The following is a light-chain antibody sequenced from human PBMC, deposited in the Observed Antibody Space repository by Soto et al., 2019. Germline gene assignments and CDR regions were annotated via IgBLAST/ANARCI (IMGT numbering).Light chain of an antibody. J-gene: IGKJ1*01. CDR3: QQYNAFWT. CDR1: QSISSW. CDR2: DVS. V-gene: IGKV1-5*01. Sequence: DIQMTQSPSTLSVSVGDRVTITCRASQSISSWLAWYQQKPGKAPKLLIYDVSNLESGVPSRFSGSGSGTEFTLTISSLQPDDVASYYCQQYNAFWTFGQGTKVDIK.